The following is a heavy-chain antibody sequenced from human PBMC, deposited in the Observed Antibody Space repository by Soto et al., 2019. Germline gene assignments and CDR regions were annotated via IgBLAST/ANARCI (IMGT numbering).Heavy chain of an antibody. J-gene: IGHJ6*02. D-gene: IGHD2-15*01. CDR1: GFTFSSYV. V-gene: IGHV3-23*01. CDR2: ISDSGGTT. CDR3: AKGPLGFYGMDV. Sequence: EVQLLESGGGLVQPGGSLRLSCAPSGFTFSSYVMSWVRQAPGKGLEWVSGISDSGGTTYYADSVKGRFTISRDNSKNTLYLQMTSLRAEDTAVYYCAKGPLGFYGMDVWGQGTTVTVSS.